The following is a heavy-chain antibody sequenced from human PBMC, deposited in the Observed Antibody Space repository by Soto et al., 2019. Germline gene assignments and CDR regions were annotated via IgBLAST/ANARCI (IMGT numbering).Heavy chain of an antibody. D-gene: IGHD2-2*01. CDR1: GFTSTSSA. CDR2: IVVGSGNT. CDR3: AAPRYCSSTSCPFDY. V-gene: IGHV1-58*02. Sequence: SVKVSCKASGFTSTSSAMQWVRQARGQRLEWIGWIVVGSGNTNYAQKFQERVTITRDMSTSTAYMELSSLRSEDTAVYYCAAPRYCSSTSCPFDYWGQGTLVTVSS. J-gene: IGHJ4*02.